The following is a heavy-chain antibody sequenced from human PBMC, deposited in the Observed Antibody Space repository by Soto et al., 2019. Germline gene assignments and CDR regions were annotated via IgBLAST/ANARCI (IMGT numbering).Heavy chain of an antibody. Sequence: EVQLLESGGGLIQPGGSLRLSCAASGFTFSSYAMSWVRQTPGKGLEWVSAISGSSGKTYYADSVKGRFTISRDNSKNTLSLQMNSLRVEDTAVYYCTKDLPTGCADFWGQGTLVTVSS. CDR2: ISGSSGKT. CDR1: GFTFSSYA. J-gene: IGHJ4*02. CDR3: TKDLPTGCADF. V-gene: IGHV3-23*01.